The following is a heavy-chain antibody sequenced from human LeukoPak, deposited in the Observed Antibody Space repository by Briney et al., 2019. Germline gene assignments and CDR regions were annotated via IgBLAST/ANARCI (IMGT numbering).Heavy chain of an antibody. Sequence: GGSLRLSCAASGFTFSSYGMHWVRQAPGKGLEWVAVISYDGSNKYYADSVKGRFTISRDNSKNTLYLQMNSLRAEDTAVYYCWSPHGYNYDYWGQGTLVTVSS. D-gene: IGHD5-24*01. V-gene: IGHV3-30*03. CDR3: WSPHGYNYDY. CDR1: GFTFSSYG. J-gene: IGHJ4*02. CDR2: ISYDGSNK.